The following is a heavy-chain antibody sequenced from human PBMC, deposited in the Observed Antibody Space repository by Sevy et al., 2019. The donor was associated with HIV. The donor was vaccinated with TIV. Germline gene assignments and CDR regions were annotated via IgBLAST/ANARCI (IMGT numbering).Heavy chain of an antibody. CDR3: VRDKEVGASILDA. CDR1: GFNFRNFC. CDR2: IKQDGSEA. J-gene: IGHJ5*02. V-gene: IGHV3-7*03. D-gene: IGHD1-26*01. Sequence: GGSLRVSCVASGFNFRNFCMSWVRQAPGKGLECVADIKQDGSEAYYVDSVKGRFTISRDNAKNSLYLQMNSLRDEDKAMYFCVRDKEVGASILDAWGQGTPVTVSS.